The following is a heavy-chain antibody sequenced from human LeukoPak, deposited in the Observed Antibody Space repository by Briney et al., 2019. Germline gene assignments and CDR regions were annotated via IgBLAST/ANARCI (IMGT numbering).Heavy chain of an antibody. Sequence: SETLSLTCTVSGGSISSYYWSWLRQPPGKGLEWIGYIYYSGSTNYNHPLKSRVTISVDTSKDQFSLKLSSVTAADTAVYYCARGYLYCSSTSCPRRWFDPWGQGTLVTVSS. J-gene: IGHJ5*02. CDR1: GGSISSYY. CDR3: ARGYLYCSSTSCPRRWFDP. CDR2: IYYSGST. D-gene: IGHD2-2*01. V-gene: IGHV4-59*01.